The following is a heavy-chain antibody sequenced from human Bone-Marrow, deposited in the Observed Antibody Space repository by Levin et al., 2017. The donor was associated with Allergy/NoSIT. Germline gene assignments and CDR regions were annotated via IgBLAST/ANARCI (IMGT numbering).Heavy chain of an antibody. V-gene: IGHV3-21*01. Sequence: GGSLRLSCAASGFTFSSYSMNWVRQAPGKGLEWVSSISSSSSYIYYADSVKGRFTISRDNAKNSLYLQMNSLRAEDTAVYYCARDCPRPNVVVTAIPDAFDSWGQGTMVTVSS. J-gene: IGHJ3*02. CDR1: GFTFSSYS. CDR2: ISSSSSYI. D-gene: IGHD2-21*02. CDR3: ARDCPRPNVVVTAIPDAFDS.